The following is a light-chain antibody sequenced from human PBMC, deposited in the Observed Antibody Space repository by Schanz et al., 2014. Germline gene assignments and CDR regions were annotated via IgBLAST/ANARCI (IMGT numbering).Light chain of an antibody. CDR3: SSYTSSNTGV. Sequence: QSALTQPASVSGSPGQSITISCTGTGSDVGGYNYVSWYQQHPGKAPKLMIYDVSKRPSGVPDRFSGSKSGNTASLTISGLQAEDEADYYCSSYTSSNTGVFGGGTKLTVL. CDR2: DVS. V-gene: IGLV2-14*01. CDR1: GSDVGGYNY. J-gene: IGLJ3*02.